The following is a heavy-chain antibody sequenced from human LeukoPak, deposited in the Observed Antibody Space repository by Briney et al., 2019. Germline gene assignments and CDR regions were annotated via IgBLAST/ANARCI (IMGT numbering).Heavy chain of an antibody. CDR3: ARDRGYSYEGCYYYYGMDV. D-gene: IGHD5-18*01. CDR2: IYYSGST. J-gene: IGHJ6*02. Sequence: PSETLSLTCTVSGGSISSYYWSWIRQPPGKGLEWIGYIYYSGSTNYNPSLKSRVTISVDTSKNQFSLKLSSVTAADTAVYYCARDRGYSYEGCYYYYGMDVWGQGTTVTVSS. V-gene: IGHV4-59*01. CDR1: GGSISSYY.